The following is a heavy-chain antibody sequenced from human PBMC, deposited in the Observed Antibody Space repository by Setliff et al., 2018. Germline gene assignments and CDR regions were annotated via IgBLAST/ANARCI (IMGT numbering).Heavy chain of an antibody. CDR3: TVSDFNCTDGRCAYFFDP. CDR1: GGSNSGGTW. J-gene: IGHJ1*01. Sequence: NPSETLSLTCAVSGGSNSGGTWWTWVRQSPEKGLEWIGEISHSGITNYKSSLKSRATISIDMSKRQFSLDLTSVTAADTAIYFCTVSDFNCTDGRCAYFFDPWGQGALVTVSS. CDR2: ISHSGIT. V-gene: IGHV4-4*02. D-gene: IGHD2-8*02.